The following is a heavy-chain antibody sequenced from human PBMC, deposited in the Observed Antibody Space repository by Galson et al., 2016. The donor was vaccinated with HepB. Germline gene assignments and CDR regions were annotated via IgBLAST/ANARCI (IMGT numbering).Heavy chain of an antibody. CDR3: AKDLEATRIHYFGS. CDR2: IDGGSTTA. Sequence: SLRLSCAASGFTFDDYVMHWVRQAPGKGLEWVSLIDGGSTTAYYADSVKGPFTISRDNSQNSLNLQMNNLRTEDTAFYYCAKDLEATRIHYFGSWGQGALVTVAS. V-gene: IGHV3-43*02. D-gene: IGHD5-12*01. CDR1: GFTFDDYV. J-gene: IGHJ4*02.